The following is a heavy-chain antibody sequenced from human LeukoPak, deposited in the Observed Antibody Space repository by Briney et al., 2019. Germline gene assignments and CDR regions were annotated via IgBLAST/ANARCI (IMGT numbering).Heavy chain of an antibody. J-gene: IGHJ4*02. CDR1: GYTFTSYD. CDR3: ARDRTSSYGGKSPFDY. CDR2: MNPNSGNT. V-gene: IGHV1-18*01. Sequence: ASVKVSCKASGYTFTSYDINWVRQATGQGLEWMGWMNPNSGNTNYAQKLQGRVTMTTDTSTSTAYMELRSLRSDDTAVYYCARDRTSSYGGKSPFDYWGQGTLATVSS. D-gene: IGHD4-23*01.